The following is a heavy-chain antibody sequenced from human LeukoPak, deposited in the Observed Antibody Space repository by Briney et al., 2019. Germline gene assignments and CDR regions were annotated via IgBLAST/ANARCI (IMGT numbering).Heavy chain of an antibody. V-gene: IGHV4-39*07. Sequence: GSLRLSCAASGFTFSSYWMHWVRQAPGKGLEWIGSIYYSGSTYYNPSLTSRVTISVDTSKNQFSLKLSSVTAADTAVYYCARVLLWFGEFIPWGQGTLVTVSS. CDR3: ARVLLWFGEFIP. D-gene: IGHD3-10*01. CDR1: GFTFSSYW. J-gene: IGHJ5*02. CDR2: IYYSGST.